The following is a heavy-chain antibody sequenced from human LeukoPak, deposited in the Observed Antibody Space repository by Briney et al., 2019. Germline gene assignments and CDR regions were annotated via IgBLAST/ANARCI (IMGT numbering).Heavy chain of an antibody. V-gene: IGHV1-2*02. Sequence: GASVKVSCKVSGYTFSHYYMHWVRQAPGQGLEWMGWINLYIGDTNYAQNFLGRVTMTRDTSISTAYMELRSLISDDTAVYFCAYLFGVSNFGVYWGQGALVTVSS. CDR2: INLYIGDT. D-gene: IGHD3-10*01. CDR1: GYTFSHYY. J-gene: IGHJ4*02. CDR3: AYLFGVSNFGVY.